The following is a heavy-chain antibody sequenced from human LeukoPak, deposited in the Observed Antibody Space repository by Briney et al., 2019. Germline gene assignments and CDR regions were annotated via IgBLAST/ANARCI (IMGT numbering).Heavy chain of an antibody. CDR1: GYTFTSYG. J-gene: IGHJ5*02. CDR3: ARVRATTTLVGHWFDP. Sequence: ASVKVSCKASGYTFTSYGISWVRQAPGQGLEWMGWISAYNGNTNYAQKLQGRVTMTTDTSTSTAYMELSSLRSEDTAVYYCARVRATTTLVGHWFDPWGQGTLVTVSS. CDR2: ISAYNGNT. V-gene: IGHV1-18*01. D-gene: IGHD1-26*01.